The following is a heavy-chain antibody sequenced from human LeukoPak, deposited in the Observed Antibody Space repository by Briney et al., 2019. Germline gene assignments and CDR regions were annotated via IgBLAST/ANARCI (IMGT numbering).Heavy chain of an antibody. D-gene: IGHD5-24*01. CDR2: IRYDGSNK. CDR1: GFTFSSYG. J-gene: IGHJ4*02. V-gene: IGHV3-30*02. Sequence: GGSLRLSCVASGFTFSSYGMHWVRQAPGRGLEWVAFIRYDGSNKYYVDSVKGRFTISKDNSKNTLYLQMNSLRAEDTAVYYCAKTLQRWLQPYFDYWGQGTLVTVSS. CDR3: AKTLQRWLQPYFDY.